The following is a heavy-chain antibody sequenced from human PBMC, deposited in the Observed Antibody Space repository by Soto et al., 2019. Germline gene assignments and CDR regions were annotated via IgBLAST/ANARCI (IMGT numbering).Heavy chain of an antibody. J-gene: IGHJ5*02. Sequence: QVQLVQSGAEVKKPGSSVKVSCKASGGTFSSYAISWVRQAPGQGLEWMGGIIPIFGTANYAQKFQGRVTITADESTRTAYMELSSLRSEDTAVYYCARSPPLYDSSGYYYNWFDPWGQGTLVTVSS. CDR1: GGTFSSYA. V-gene: IGHV1-69*01. CDR3: ARSPPLYDSSGYYYNWFDP. CDR2: IIPIFGTA. D-gene: IGHD3-22*01.